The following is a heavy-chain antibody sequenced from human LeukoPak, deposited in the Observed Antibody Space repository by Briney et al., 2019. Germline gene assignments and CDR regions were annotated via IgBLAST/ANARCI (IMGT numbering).Heavy chain of an antibody. V-gene: IGHV4-59*01. CDR3: ARIGVGAFDY. D-gene: IGHD1-26*01. J-gene: IGHJ4*02. CDR1: GGSISSYY. Sequence: SETLSPTCTVSGGSISSYYWSWIRQPPGKGLEWIGYIYYSGSTSYNPSLKSRVTISVDTSKNQFSLKLSSVTAADTAVYYCARIGVGAFDYWGQGTLVTVSS. CDR2: IYYSGST.